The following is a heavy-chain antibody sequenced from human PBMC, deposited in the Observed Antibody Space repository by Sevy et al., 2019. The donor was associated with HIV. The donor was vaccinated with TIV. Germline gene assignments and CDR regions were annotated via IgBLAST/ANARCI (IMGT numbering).Heavy chain of an antibody. J-gene: IGHJ4*02. CDR2: ISYDGSNK. D-gene: IGHD5-18*01. CDR1: GFTFSSYA. V-gene: IGHV3-30-3*01. CDR3: ARVPRDTATWVSYFDY. Sequence: GGSLRLSCAASGFTFSSYAMHWVRQAPGKGLEWVAVISYDGSNKYYADSVKGRFTISRDNSKNTLYLQMNSLRAEDTAVYYCARVPRDTATWVSYFDYWGQGTLVTVSS.